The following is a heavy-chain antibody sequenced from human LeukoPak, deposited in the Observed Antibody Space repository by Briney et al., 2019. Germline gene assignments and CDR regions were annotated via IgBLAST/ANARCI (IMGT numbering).Heavy chain of an antibody. Sequence: ASVKVSCKASGYTFTSYGISWVRQAPGQGLEWMGWISAYNGNTNYAQKLQGRVTMTTDTSTSTAYMELRSLRSDDTAVYYCALVNYDYVWGSYSYYFDYWGQGTQVTVSS. CDR2: ISAYNGNT. CDR1: GYTFTSYG. CDR3: ALVNYDYVWGSYSYYFDY. V-gene: IGHV1-18*01. D-gene: IGHD3-16*01. J-gene: IGHJ4*02.